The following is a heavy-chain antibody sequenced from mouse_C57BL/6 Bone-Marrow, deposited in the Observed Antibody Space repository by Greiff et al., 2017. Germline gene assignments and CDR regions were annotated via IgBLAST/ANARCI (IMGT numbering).Heavy chain of an antibody. CDR1: GYTFTSYW. Sequence: QVQLQQSGAELVKPGASVKVSCKASGYTFTSYWMHWVKQRPGQGLEWIGRIHPSDSDTNYNQKFKGKATLTVDKSSSTAYMPLSSLTSEDSAVYYCAIFYYGSSYRYWGQGTTLTVSS. V-gene: IGHV1-74*01. CDR3: AIFYYGSSYRY. D-gene: IGHD1-1*01. J-gene: IGHJ2*01. CDR2: IHPSDSDT.